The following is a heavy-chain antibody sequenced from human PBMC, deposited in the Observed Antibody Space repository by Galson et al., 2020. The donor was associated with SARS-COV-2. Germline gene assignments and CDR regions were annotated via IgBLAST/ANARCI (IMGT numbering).Heavy chain of an antibody. J-gene: IGHJ4*02. CDR3: AARGLLGEFPQ. CDR1: GFTFTNSA. D-gene: IGHD3-16*01. Sequence: SVKVSCKASGFTFTNSAMQWVRQARGQRLEWIGWIVVCSGNTNYAQKFQERVTITRDMSTSTAYMELSSLRSEDTAVYYCAARGLLGEFPQWGQGTLVTVSS. V-gene: IGHV1-58*02. CDR2: IVVCSGNT.